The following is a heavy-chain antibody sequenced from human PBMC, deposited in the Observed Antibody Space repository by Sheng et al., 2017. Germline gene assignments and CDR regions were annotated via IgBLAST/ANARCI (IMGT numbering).Heavy chain of an antibody. D-gene: IGHD3-10*01. CDR2: ISSSGSTI. J-gene: IGHJ6*02. V-gene: IGHV3-21*02. CDR1: GFTFSDYS. Sequence: EVQLVESGGGLVKSGGSLRLSCAGSGFTFSDYSINWVRQAPGKGLEWVSSISSSGSTIYYADSVKGRFTISRDNAKNSLYLQMNSLRAEDTAVYYCARASGSYYRSYYYGMDVWDQGP. CDR3: ARASGSYYRSYYYGMDV.